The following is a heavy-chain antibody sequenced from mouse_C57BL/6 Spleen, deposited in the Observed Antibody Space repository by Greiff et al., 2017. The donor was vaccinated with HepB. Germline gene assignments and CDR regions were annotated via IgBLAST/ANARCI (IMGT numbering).Heavy chain of an antibody. CDR1: GYTFTDYY. D-gene: IGHD1-2*01. CDR2: INPYNGGT. CDR3: AREGTACDY. V-gene: IGHV1-19*01. J-gene: IGHJ2*01. Sequence: EVQLQQSGPVLVKPGASVKMSCKASGYTFTDYYMNWVKQSHGKSLEWIGVINPYNGGTSYNQKFKGKATLTVDKSSSTAYMELNSLTSEDSAVYYCAREGTACDYWGQGTTLTVSS.